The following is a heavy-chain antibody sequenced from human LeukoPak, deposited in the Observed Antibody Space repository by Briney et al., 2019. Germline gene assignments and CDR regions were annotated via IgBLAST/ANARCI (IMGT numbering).Heavy chain of an antibody. J-gene: IGHJ2*01. CDR1: GGSISGYY. D-gene: IGHD4-23*01. V-gene: IGHV4-59*01. CDR2: IYYSGST. Sequence: SEALSLTCTVSGGSISGYYYNWIRQPPGKGLEWIGYIYYSGSTNYNPSLKSRVTISLDTSKDQFSLKLSSVTTADTAVYYCARSVVTLYWYFDLWGRGTLVTVSS. CDR3: ARSVVTLYWYFDL.